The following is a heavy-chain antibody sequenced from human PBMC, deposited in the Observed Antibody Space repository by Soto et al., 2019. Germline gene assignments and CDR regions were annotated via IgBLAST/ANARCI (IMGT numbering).Heavy chain of an antibody. D-gene: IGHD4-17*01. CDR3: AKDTSWTIDY. V-gene: IGHV3-43*01. CDR1: VFTFDDYT. Sequence: GGSLRLSCAASVFTFDDYTMHWVRQAPGKGLEWVSMISWDGGNTYYADSVKGRFTISRDNSKNSLYLQMNSLRTEDTALYYCAKDTSWTIDYWGQGTLVTVSS. CDR2: ISWDGGNT. J-gene: IGHJ4*02.